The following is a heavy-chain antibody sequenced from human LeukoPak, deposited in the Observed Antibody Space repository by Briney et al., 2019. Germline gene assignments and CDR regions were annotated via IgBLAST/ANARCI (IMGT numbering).Heavy chain of an antibody. D-gene: IGHD1-26*01. CDR1: GYTLTELS. Sequence: AASVKVSCKVSGYTLTELSMHWVRQAPGKGLEWMGGFDPEDGETIYAQKFQGRVTMTEDTSTDTAYMELSSLRSEDTAVYYCATLSQVGATVDYWGQGTLVTVSS. V-gene: IGHV1-24*01. CDR3: ATLSQVGATVDY. CDR2: FDPEDGET. J-gene: IGHJ4*02.